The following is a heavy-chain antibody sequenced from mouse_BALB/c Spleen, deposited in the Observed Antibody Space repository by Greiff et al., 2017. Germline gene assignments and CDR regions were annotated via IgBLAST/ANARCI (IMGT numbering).Heavy chain of an antibody. Sequence: VQLQQSGPGLVAPSQSLSITCTVSGFSLTSYGVHWVRQPPGKGLEWLGVIWAGGSTNYNSALMSRLSISKDNSKSQVFLKMNSLQTDDTAMYYCAREDYYGSSDYFDYWGQGTTLTVSS. CDR1: GFSLTSYG. J-gene: IGHJ2*01. D-gene: IGHD1-1*01. CDR2: IWAGGST. CDR3: AREDYYGSSDYFDY. V-gene: IGHV2-9*02.